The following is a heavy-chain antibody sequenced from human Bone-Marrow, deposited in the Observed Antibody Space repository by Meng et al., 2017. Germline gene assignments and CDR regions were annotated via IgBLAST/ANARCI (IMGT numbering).Heavy chain of an antibody. CDR1: GGTFSSYA. J-gene: IGHJ4*02. CDR3: ARQYSSRGEDY. CDR2: MNPNSGNT. V-gene: IGHV1-8*02. D-gene: IGHD6-13*01. Sequence: QVQLVQSGVEVKKPGSWVTVSCKASGGTFSSYAISWVRQATGQGLEWMGWMNPNSGNTGYAQKFQGRVTMTRNTSISTAYMELSSLRSEDTAVYYCARQYSSRGEDYWGQGTLVTVSS.